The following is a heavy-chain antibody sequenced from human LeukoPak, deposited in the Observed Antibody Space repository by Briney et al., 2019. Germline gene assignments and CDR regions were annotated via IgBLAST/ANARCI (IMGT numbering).Heavy chain of an antibody. CDR3: ARVDWVRGVISDY. D-gene: IGHD3-10*01. CDR1: GYTFTGYY. V-gene: IGHV1-2*06. CDR2: INPNSGGT. Sequence: ASVKVSCKGSGYTFTGYYMHWVRQAPGQGLEWMGRINPNSGGTNYAQKFQGRVTMTRDTSISTAYMELSRLRSDDTAVYYCARVDWVRGVISDYWGQGTLVTVSS. J-gene: IGHJ4*02.